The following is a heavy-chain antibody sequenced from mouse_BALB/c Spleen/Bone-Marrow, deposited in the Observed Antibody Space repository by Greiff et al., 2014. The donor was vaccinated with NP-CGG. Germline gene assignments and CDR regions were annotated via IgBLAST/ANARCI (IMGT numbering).Heavy chain of an antibody. Sequence: LVESGAELMKPGASVKISCKATGYTFSSYWIEWVKQRPGHGLEWIGEILPGSGGTNYNEKFKGKATFTADTSSNTAYMQLNSLTSEDSAVYYCARSMDYWGQGTSVTVSS. CDR1: GYTFSSYW. CDR3: ARSMDY. CDR2: ILPGSGGT. J-gene: IGHJ4*01. V-gene: IGHV1-9*01.